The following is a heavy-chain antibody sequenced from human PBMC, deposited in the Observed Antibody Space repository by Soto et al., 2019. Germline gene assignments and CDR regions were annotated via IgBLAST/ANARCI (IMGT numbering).Heavy chain of an antibody. Sequence: QVQLVESGGGVVQPGRSLRLSCAASGFTFSTYAMHWVRQAPGKGLAWVAVISYDGSNKYYADSVKGRFTISRDNSKNTRYLQMNSLRAEDTAVYYCARDKSPYSSGWQNRHFDYWGQGTLVTVSS. V-gene: IGHV3-30-3*01. CDR3: ARDKSPYSSGWQNRHFDY. CDR2: ISYDGSNK. CDR1: GFTFSTYA. D-gene: IGHD6-19*01. J-gene: IGHJ4*02.